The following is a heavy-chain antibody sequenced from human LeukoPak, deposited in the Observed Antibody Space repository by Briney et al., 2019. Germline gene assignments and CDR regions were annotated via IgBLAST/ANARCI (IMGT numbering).Heavy chain of an antibody. CDR2: IRYDGSNK. J-gene: IGHJ4*02. V-gene: IGHV3-30*02. D-gene: IGHD3-10*01. Sequence: GGSLRLSCAASGFTFSSYGMHWVRQAPGKGREWGAFIRYDGSNKYHADSLKGRFTISRDNAKNTLYLQMNSLRAEDTAVYYCAKDSKRWKTYYYASGSYYFDYWGQGTLVTVS. CDR3: AKDSKRWKTYYYASGSYYFDY. CDR1: GFTFSSYG.